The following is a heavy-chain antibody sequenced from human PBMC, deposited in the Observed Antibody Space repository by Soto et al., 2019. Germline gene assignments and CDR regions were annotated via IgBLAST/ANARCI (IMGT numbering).Heavy chain of an antibody. J-gene: IGHJ4*02. D-gene: IGHD4-17*01. Sequence: EVQLVESGGGLVQPGGSLRLSCTASGFMFGSYWMTWVRHGPGKGLQWVANIERYGSEKYYVDSVKGRFTISRDNADNSVFLDMNNLRVDDTAIYYCARVRATDYEIDYWGQGALVTVSS. CDR3: ARVRATDYEIDY. CDR2: IERYGSEK. CDR1: GFMFGSYW. V-gene: IGHV3-7*03.